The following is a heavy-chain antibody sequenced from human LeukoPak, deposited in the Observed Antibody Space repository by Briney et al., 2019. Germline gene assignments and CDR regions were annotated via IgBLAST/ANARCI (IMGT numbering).Heavy chain of an antibody. V-gene: IGHV4-4*07. Sequence: SETLSLTCTVSGGATSRYYWSWIRQPAGKGLEWIGRIYTSGSINYNPSLKSRVTMSVDTPKNQFSLKLSSVTAADTAVYYCARRLGYSTDAFDIWGQGTMVTVSS. D-gene: IGHD6-13*01. CDR3: ARRLGYSTDAFDI. J-gene: IGHJ3*02. CDR1: GGATSRYY. CDR2: IYTSGSI.